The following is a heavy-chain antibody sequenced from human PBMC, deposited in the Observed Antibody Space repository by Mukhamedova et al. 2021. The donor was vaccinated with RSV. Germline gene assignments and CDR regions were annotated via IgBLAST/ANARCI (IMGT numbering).Heavy chain of an antibody. D-gene: IGHD3-16*01. J-gene: IGHJ5*02. V-gene: IGHV5-10-1*01. Sequence: VRQMPGKGLEWMGRIDPSDSYTNYSPSFQGHVTISAAKSISTAYLQWSSRKASDTARYNCVRWGRPNWFDPWGKGTLVTVSS. CDR3: VRWGRPNWFDP. CDR2: IDPSDSYT.